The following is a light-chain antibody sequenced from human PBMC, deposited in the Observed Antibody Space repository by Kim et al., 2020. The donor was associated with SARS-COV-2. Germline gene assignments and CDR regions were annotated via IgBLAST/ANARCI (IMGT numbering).Light chain of an antibody. J-gene: IGKJ4*01. V-gene: IGKV3-15*01. CDR1: PSISNN. CDR3: QHNT. CDR2: VAS. Sequence: SPASLSVSAGERVTLSSRASPSISNNLSWYQQKPGHVPRLLIYVASTRATGIPDRFSGSGSGTDFTLTISSLQSEDFAVYYCQHNTFGGGTTLEI.